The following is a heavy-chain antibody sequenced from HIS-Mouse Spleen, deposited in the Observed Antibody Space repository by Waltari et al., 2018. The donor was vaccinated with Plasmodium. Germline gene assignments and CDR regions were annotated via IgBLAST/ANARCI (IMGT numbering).Heavy chain of an antibody. Sequence: QVQLQQWGAGLLKPSETLSLTCAVYGGSFSGYYWSWIRQPPGKGLEWIGEINHHGSTTYNPSLKSRVTISVDTSKNQFSLKLSSVTAADTAVYYCASSGSGSYYYWGQGTLVTVSS. D-gene: IGHD3-10*01. J-gene: IGHJ4*02. CDR2: INHHGST. CDR3: ASSGSGSYYY. V-gene: IGHV4-34*01. CDR1: GGSFSGYY.